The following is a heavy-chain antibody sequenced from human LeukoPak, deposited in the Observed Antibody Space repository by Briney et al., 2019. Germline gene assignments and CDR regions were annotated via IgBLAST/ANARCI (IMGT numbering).Heavy chain of an antibody. Sequence: EASAKVSCKASGYTFTGYYMHWVRQAPGQGLEWMGRINPNSGGTNYAQKFQGRVTMTRDTSISTAYMELSRLRSDDTAVYYCAISITGTTRVFDYWGQGTLVTVSS. CDR1: GYTFTGYY. J-gene: IGHJ4*02. D-gene: IGHD1-7*01. V-gene: IGHV1-2*06. CDR3: AISITGTTRVFDY. CDR2: INPNSGGT.